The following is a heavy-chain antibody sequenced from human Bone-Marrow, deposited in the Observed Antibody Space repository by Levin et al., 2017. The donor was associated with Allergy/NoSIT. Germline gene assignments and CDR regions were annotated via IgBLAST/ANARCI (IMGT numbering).Heavy chain of an antibody. CDR3: VRAGGEAAYLYSGVGV. CDR1: GFTFRNYY. CDR2: VSSSGSTK. D-gene: IGHD6-25*01. V-gene: IGHV3-11*01. Sequence: SCSASGFTFRNYYMTWIRQGPGKGLEWIAYVSSSGSTKYYADSVKGRFTISRDNARNSVFLELKRLRCDDTALYYCVRAGGEAAYLYSGVGVWGQGPTVTVSS. J-gene: IGHJ6*02.